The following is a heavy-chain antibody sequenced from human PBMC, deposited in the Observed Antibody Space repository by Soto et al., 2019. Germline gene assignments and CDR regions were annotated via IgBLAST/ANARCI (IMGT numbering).Heavy chain of an antibody. D-gene: IGHD4-17*01. CDR3: ARNMPVTTLGY. CDR2: IYSFGST. Sequence: EVQLMESGGGLVQPGGSLRLSCAASGVTVSNNYMSWVRQAPGKGLEWVSVIYSFGSTSYADSVRGRFTISRDNSQNTLYLHMNSLRPEDTAVYYCARNMPVTTLGYWGQGTLVTVSS. J-gene: IGHJ4*02. CDR1: GVTVSNNY. V-gene: IGHV3-66*01.